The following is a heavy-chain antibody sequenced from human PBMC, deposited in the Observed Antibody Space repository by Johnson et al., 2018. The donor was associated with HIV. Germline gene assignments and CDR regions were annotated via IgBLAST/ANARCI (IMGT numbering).Heavy chain of an antibody. J-gene: IGHJ3*02. D-gene: IGHD6-19*01. Sequence: QVQLVESGGGVVQPGRSLRLSCAASGFTFSSYGMHWVRQAPGKGLEWVAVIWYDGSNKYYADSVKGRFTISRDNSKNTLYLQMNSLRAEDTAVYYCARAIAVAEGDAFDIWGQGTMVTVSS. CDR2: IWYDGSNK. CDR3: ARAIAVAEGDAFDI. CDR1: GFTFSSYG. V-gene: IGHV3-33*01.